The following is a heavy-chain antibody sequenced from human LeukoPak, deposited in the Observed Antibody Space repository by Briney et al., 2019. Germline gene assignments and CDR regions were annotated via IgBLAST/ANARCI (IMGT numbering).Heavy chain of an antibody. J-gene: IGHJ6*02. Sequence: ASVKVSCKASGYTFISYGISWVRQASGQGLEWMGWISSYSGNTKYAQNLQGRVTMTTETSTSTVYMELSSLRSDDTAVYYCARDYVLGYSGYVDYYSGMDVWGQGTTVTVSS. CDR3: ARDYVLGYSGYVDYYSGMDV. CDR2: ISSYSGNT. D-gene: IGHD5-12*01. V-gene: IGHV1-18*01. CDR1: GYTFISYG.